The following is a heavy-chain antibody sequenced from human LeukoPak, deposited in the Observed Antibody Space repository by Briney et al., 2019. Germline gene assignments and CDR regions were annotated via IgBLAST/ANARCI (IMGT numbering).Heavy chain of an antibody. Sequence: TGGSLRLSCAASGFTFSSYAMSWVRQAPGKGLEWVSAISGSGGSTYYADSVKGRFTISRDNADSSLYLQMNALRADDTAMYYCATRHHTSSGQNFDYWGQGTLVSVSS. CDR2: ISGSGGST. D-gene: IGHD6-25*01. CDR1: GFTFSSYA. J-gene: IGHJ4*02. CDR3: ATRHHTSSGQNFDY. V-gene: IGHV3-23*01.